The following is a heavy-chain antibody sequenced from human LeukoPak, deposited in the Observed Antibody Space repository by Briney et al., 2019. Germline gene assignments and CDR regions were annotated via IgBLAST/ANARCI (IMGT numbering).Heavy chain of an antibody. J-gene: IGHJ4*02. CDR1: GGSISSSNW. D-gene: IGHD6-19*01. CDR2: IYHSGST. CDR3: ARTTTGIAVYYFDY. Sequence: SETLSLTCTVSGGSISSSNWWSWVRQPPGKGLEWIGEIYHSGSTNYNPSLKSRVTISVDKSKNQFSLKLSSVTAADTAVYYCARTTTGIAVYYFDYWGQGTLVTVSS. V-gene: IGHV4-4*02.